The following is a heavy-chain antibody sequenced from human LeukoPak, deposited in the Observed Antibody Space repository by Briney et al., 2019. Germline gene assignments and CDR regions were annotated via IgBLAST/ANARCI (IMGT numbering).Heavy chain of an antibody. J-gene: IGHJ4*02. CDR2: IYYSGST. CDR3: ARIRSNDSSGYPEYFDY. V-gene: IGHV4-39*01. Sequence: SETLSLTCTVSGGSISSSSYYWGWIRQPPGKGLERIGSIYYSGSTYYNPSLKSRVTISVDTSKNQFSLKLSSVTAADTAVYYCARIRSNDSSGYPEYFDYWGQGTLVTVSS. D-gene: IGHD3-22*01. CDR1: GGSISSSSYY.